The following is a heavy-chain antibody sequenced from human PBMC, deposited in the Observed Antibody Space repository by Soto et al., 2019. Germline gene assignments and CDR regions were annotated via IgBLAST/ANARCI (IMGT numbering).Heavy chain of an antibody. CDR1: GFSFSNYG. Sequence: QVHLVESGGGVVQPGRSLRLSCEGSGFSFSNYGIHWVRQAPGKGLEWVAVISHDGNSHHLADSVRGRFTISRDNSKNTVFLHMTSLRREDSAVYHCVKAQERSAQYFAVVITVFDFWGQGTMVTVSS. CDR2: ISHDGNSH. CDR3: VKAQERSAQYFAVVITVFDF. D-gene: IGHD3-22*01. J-gene: IGHJ3*01. V-gene: IGHV3-30*18.